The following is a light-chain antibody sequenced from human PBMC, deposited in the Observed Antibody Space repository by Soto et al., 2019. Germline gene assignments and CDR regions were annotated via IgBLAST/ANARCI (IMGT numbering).Light chain of an antibody. CDR3: QQYSPYSYS. J-gene: IGKJ2*03. CDR2: GTS. Sequence: DIQMTQSPSTLSASIGDRVTITCRARQSTTGWLAWYQQKPGKAPKLLIYGTSSLETGVPSRFSGSGSGTEFTLTITYLQPDDFATYYCQQYSPYSYSFGQGTKLEIK. V-gene: IGKV1-5*03. CDR1: QSTTGW.